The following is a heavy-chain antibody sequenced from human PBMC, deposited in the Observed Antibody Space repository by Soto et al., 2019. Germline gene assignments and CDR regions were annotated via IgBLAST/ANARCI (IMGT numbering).Heavy chain of an antibody. J-gene: IGHJ4*02. V-gene: IGHV3-15*01. CDR3: TTEPLHARFDY. CDR1: GFTFSNAW. CDR2: IKSKTDGGTT. Sequence: EVQLVESGGGLVKPGGSLRLSCAASGFTFSNAWMSWVRQAPGKGLEWVGRIKSKTDGGTTDYAAPVKGRFTISRDDSKNTLYLQMNRLKTEDTAVYYCTTEPLHARFDYWGQGTLVTVSS.